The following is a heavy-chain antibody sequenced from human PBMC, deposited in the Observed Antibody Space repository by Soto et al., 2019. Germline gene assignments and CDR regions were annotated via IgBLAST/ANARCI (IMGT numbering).Heavy chain of an antibody. V-gene: IGHV3-30*18. D-gene: IGHD3-10*01. J-gene: IGHJ6*02. CDR3: ANLNVSGNHYYSYVMYF. Sequence: GGSLRLSCAASGFTFSSYGLHWVRQAPCKGLEWVAVIPYDGSNKYYADSVKGRFTISRDNSKNTLYLQMNSLRAEDTAVSYCANLNVSGNHYYSYVMYFRGQRTTVTVSS. CDR1: GFTFSSYG. CDR2: IPYDGSNK.